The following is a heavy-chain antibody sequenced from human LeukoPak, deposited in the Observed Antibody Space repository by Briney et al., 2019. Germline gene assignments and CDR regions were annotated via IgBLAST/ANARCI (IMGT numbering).Heavy chain of an antibody. V-gene: IGHV1-18*04. J-gene: IGHJ4*02. D-gene: IGHD1-20*01. CDR1: GYTFTGYY. Sequence: ASVKVSCKASGYTFTGYYMHWVRQAPGQGLEWMGWISAYNGNTNYAQKLQGRVTMTTDTSTSTAYMELRSLRSDDTAVYYCARGHNWNYVGYWGQGTLVTVSS. CDR2: ISAYNGNT. CDR3: ARGHNWNYVGY.